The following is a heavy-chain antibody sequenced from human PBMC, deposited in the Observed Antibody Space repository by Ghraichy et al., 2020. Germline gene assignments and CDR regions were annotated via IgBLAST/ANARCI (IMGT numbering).Heavy chain of an antibody. CDR2: ISYDGSNK. J-gene: IGHJ4*02. D-gene: IGHD6-13*01. CDR3: IAAAGTVWDFDY. CDR1: GFTFSSYA. Sequence: GGSLRLSCAASGFTFSSYAMHWVRQAPGKGLEWVAVISYDGSNKYYADSVKGRFTISRDNSKNTLYLQMNSLSAEDTAVYYSIAAAGTVWDFDYWGQGTLVTVSS. V-gene: IGHV3-30*04.